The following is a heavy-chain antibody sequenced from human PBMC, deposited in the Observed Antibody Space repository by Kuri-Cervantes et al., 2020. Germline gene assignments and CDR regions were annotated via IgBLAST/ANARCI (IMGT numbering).Heavy chain of an antibody. CDR1: GGSISSGGYY. CDR3: ARLYGSGAGWFDP. V-gene: IGHV4-31*03. Sequence: SETLSLTCTVSGGSISSGGYYWSWIRQHPGKGLEWIGYIYYSGSTYYNPSLKSRVTISVDTSKNQFSLKLSSVTDADTAVYYCARLYGSGAGWFDPWGQGTLVTVSS. J-gene: IGHJ5*02. CDR2: IYYSGST. D-gene: IGHD3-10*01.